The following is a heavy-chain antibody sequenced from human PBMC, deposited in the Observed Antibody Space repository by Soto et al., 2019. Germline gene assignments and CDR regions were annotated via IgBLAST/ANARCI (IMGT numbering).Heavy chain of an antibody. CDR1: RCSCSSYG. CDR2: IWYDGSNK. D-gene: IGHD6-19*01. V-gene: IGHV3-33*01. CDR3: ARDHPSSGWYLDY. J-gene: IGHJ4*02. Sequence: GSLRLSCAGARCSCSSYGMHWVRQAPGKGLEWVAVIWYDGSNKYYADSVKGRFTISRDNSKNTLYLQMNSLRAEDTAVYYCARDHPSSGWYLDYWGQGT.